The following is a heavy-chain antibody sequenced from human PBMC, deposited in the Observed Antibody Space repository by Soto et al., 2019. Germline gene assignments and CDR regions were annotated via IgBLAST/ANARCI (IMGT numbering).Heavy chain of an antibody. V-gene: IGHV3-74*01. CDR2: ISGDGRTT. D-gene: IGHD2-2*01. Sequence: GGSLRLSCAVSGFTFSSHWMNWVRQGPGKGLVWVSRISGDGRTTSHADSVKGRFTISRDNAKNTLYLQMNSLRVEDTAVYYCARGVPNCSSSSCYFDFWGQGILVTVSS. CDR1: GFTFSSHW. J-gene: IGHJ4*02. CDR3: ARGVPNCSSSSCYFDF.